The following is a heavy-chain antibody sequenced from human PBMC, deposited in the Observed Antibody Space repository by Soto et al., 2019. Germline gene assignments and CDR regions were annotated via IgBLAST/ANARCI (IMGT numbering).Heavy chain of an antibody. CDR3: VRDRADFSSTYYHYFSV. D-gene: IGHD6-13*01. V-gene: IGHV4-4*07. Sequence: SETLSLTCTAPGASVRHFYWSWIRQSAGKGLEWIGRIYSTGTTNFNPSLKSRLTMSMDMSKNQVSLNLTSVTAADTAVYYCVRDRADFSSTYYHYFSVWGRGTLVTVSS. J-gene: IGHJ2*01. CDR1: GASVRHFY. CDR2: IYSTGTT.